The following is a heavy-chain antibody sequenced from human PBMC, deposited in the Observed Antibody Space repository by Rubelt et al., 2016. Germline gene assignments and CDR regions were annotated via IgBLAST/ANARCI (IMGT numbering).Heavy chain of an antibody. CDR1: GYSFTTYW. CDR3: ARLERFFGPFDP. J-gene: IGHJ5*02. CDR2: IYSGDSDT. D-gene: IGHD1-1*01. V-gene: IGHV5-51*01. Sequence: EVQLVQSGPEVKKPGASLKISCKGSGYSFTTYWIGWVRQMPVKGLEWMGIIYSGDSDTGCSPSCQGQVTISADKSISTAYLQWSSLKASDTARYYCARLERFFGPFDPWGQGSLVTVSS.